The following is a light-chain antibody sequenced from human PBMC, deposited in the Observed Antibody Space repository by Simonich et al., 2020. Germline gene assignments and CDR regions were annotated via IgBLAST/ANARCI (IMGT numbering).Light chain of an antibody. V-gene: IGKV4-1*01. CDR1: QSVLYSSNTKNY. CDR3: QQYYSTPYT. J-gene: IGKJ2*01. Sequence: DILMTQSPDSLAVSLGERATINCKSSQSVLYSSNTKNYLAWYQQKPGQPPKLLIYWASTRESGVPDRFSGSGSGTEFTLTISSLQAEDVAVYYCQQYYSTPYTFGQGTKLEIK. CDR2: WAS.